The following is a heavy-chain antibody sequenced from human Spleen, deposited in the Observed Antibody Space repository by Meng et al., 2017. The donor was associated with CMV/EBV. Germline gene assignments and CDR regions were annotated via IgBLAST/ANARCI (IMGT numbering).Heavy chain of an antibody. Sequence: GSLRLSCTVSGGSVSSGSYYWSWIRQPPGKGLEWIGYIYYSGSTNYNPSLKSRVTISVDTSKNQFSLKLSSVTAADTAVYYCARGAHFSGYWGQGTLVTVSS. J-gene: IGHJ4*02. CDR3: ARGAHFSGY. CDR2: IYYSGST. CDR1: GGSVSSGSYY. D-gene: IGHD3-3*02. V-gene: IGHV4-61*01.